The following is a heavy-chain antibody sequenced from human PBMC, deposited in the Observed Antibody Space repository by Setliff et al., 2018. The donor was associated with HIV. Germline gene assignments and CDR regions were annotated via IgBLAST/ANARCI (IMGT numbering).Heavy chain of an antibody. J-gene: IGHJ6*03. Sequence: SETLSLTCTVSDVSISAYYWSWIRQPAGKGLEWIGYIYYSGSTNYNPSLKSRVTMSVDTSKNHFSLKLSSVTAADTAVYYCARHPTNWGSTGYYYYYMDVWGKGTTVTVSS. CDR1: DVSISAYY. V-gene: IGHV4-59*08. CDR3: ARHPTNWGSTGYYYYYMDV. D-gene: IGHD7-27*01. CDR2: IYYSGST.